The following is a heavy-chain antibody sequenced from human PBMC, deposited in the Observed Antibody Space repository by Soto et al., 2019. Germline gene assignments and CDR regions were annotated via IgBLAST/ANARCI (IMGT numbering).Heavy chain of an antibody. Sequence: GGSLRLSCAASGFTFSSYGMHWVRQAPGKGLEWVAVISYDGINKYYADSLKGRFTISRDNSKNTLYLQMNSLRAEDTAVYYCAKDRDGQIDYWGQGTLVTVSS. J-gene: IGHJ4*02. V-gene: IGHV3-30*18. CDR3: AKDRDGQIDY. CDR2: ISYDGINK. CDR1: GFTFSSYG. D-gene: IGHD3-10*01.